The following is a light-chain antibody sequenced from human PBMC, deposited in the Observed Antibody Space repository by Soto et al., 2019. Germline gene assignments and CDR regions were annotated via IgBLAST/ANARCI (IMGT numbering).Light chain of an antibody. Sequence: EIVMTQSPATLSVSPGQRVTLSCRASQSISSNLAWYQQKPGLPPRLLFYSASARATGTSARFSASGSGTELSLNISSLQSEDVAIYYCQQYHDWPPLTFGGGTKIQIK. CDR2: SAS. CDR3: QQYHDWPPLT. CDR1: QSISSN. J-gene: IGKJ4*01. V-gene: IGKV3-15*01.